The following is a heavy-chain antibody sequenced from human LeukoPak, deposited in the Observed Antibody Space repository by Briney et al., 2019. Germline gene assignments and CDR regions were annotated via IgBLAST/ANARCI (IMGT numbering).Heavy chain of an antibody. Sequence: GGSLRLSCAASGFTFSSYSMNWVRQAPGKGLEWGSSISSSSSYIYYADSVKGRFTISRDNAKNSLYLQMNSLRAEDTAVYYCARGKAPGGGAAAGTRYFDYWGQGTLVTVSS. CDR1: GFTFSSYS. J-gene: IGHJ4*02. D-gene: IGHD6-13*01. CDR2: ISSSSSYI. CDR3: ARGKAPGGGAAAGTRYFDY. V-gene: IGHV3-21*01.